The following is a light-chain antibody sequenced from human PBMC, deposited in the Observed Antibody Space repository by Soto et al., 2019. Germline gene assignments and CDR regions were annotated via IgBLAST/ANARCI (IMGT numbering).Light chain of an antibody. CDR2: GAS. V-gene: IGKV3-20*01. J-gene: IGKJ3*01. Sequence: DIVLTQSPGTLSLSPGDRATLSCRASQSVSSSYLVWYQQKPGQAPRLLIYGASGRATGIPDRFSGSGSGTDFTLTISRLEPEDFAVYYCQQYGSSIFTFGPGTKVDIK. CDR3: QQYGSSIFT. CDR1: QSVSSSY.